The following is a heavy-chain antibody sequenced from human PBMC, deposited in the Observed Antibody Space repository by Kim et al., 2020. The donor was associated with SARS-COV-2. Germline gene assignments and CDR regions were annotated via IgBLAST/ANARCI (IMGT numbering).Heavy chain of an antibody. D-gene: IGHD6-13*01. V-gene: IGHV4-34*01. J-gene: IGHJ6*02. CDR3: ARGGPLQQQLDYYYYYGMDV. Sequence: SRVTISVDTSKNQFSLKLSSVTAADTAVYYCARGGPLQQQLDYYYYYGMDVWGQGTTVTVSS.